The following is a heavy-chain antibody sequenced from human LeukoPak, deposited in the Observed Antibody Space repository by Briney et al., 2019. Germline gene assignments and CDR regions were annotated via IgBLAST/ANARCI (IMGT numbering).Heavy chain of an antibody. V-gene: IGHV2-5*02. J-gene: IGHJ4*02. CDR1: GFSLSTSGVD. Sequence: SGPTLVNPTQTLTLTCTFSGFSLSTSGVDVVWIRQPPGKALQWLAVIYWDDHKRYSPSLKSRLTITSDTSKNQVVLTMTNMDPVDTATYYCAHCLYDSLIDYWGQGTLVTVSS. CDR2: IYWDDHK. CDR3: AHCLYDSLIDY. D-gene: IGHD3-16*01.